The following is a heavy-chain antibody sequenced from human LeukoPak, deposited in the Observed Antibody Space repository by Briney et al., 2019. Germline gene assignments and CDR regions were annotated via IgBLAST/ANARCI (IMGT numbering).Heavy chain of an antibody. Sequence: GGSLRLSCAASGFTFSSYEMNWVRQAPGKGLEWVSYISSSGSTIYYADSVKGRFTIPRDNAKNPLYLQVNSLRAEDTAVYYCARDRPNLEPYDYWGQGTLVTVSS. V-gene: IGHV3-48*03. CDR1: GFTFSSYE. CDR3: ARDRPNLEPYDY. D-gene: IGHD1-1*01. CDR2: ISSSGSTI. J-gene: IGHJ4*02.